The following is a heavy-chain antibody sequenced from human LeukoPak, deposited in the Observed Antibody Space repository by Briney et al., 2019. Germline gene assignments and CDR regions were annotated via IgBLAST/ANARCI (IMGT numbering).Heavy chain of an antibody. CDR3: TTVPSTSSWYRIHY. D-gene: IGHD6-13*01. CDR1: GFTFSNAW. V-gene: IGHV3-15*07. Sequence: GGSLRLSCAASGFTFSNAWMNWVRQAPGKGLEWVGRIESKTDGGTTDYAAPVKGRFTISRDDSKNTLYLQMNSLKTEDTAVYYCTTVPSTSSWYRIHYWGQGTLVTVSS. CDR2: IESKTDGGTT. J-gene: IGHJ4*02.